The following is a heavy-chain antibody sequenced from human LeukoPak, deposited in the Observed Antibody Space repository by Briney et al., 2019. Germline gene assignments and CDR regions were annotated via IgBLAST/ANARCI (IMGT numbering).Heavy chain of an antibody. J-gene: IGHJ4*02. D-gene: IGHD6-19*01. Sequence: GASVKVSCKASGYTFTSYYMHWVRQAPGQGLEWMGIINPSGGSTSYAQKFQGRVTMARDTSTSTVYMELSSLRSEDTAVYYCARDLISGWSIDYWGQGTLVTVSS. V-gene: IGHV1-46*01. CDR3: ARDLISGWSIDY. CDR1: GYTFTSYY. CDR2: INPSGGST.